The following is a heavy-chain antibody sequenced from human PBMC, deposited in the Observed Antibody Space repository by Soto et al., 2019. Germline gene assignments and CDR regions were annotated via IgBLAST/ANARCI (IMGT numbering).Heavy chain of an antibody. Sequence: ASETLSLTCAVYGGSFSGYYWSWIRQPPGKGLEWIGEINHSGSTNCNPSLKSRVTISVDTSKNQFSLKLSSVTAADTAVYYCARGQRYCGGDCYWRYYYGMDVWGQGTTVTVSS. D-gene: IGHD2-21*02. J-gene: IGHJ6*02. CDR3: ARGQRYCGGDCYWRYYYGMDV. CDR2: INHSGST. CDR1: GGSFSGYY. V-gene: IGHV4-34*01.